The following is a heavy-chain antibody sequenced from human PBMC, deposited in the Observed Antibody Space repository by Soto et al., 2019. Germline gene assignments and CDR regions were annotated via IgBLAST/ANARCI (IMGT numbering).Heavy chain of an antibody. Sequence: SETLSLTCTVSGDSISSPDYYWSWIRQAPGKGLELIGYVYYRGSIYYTPSFESRVSISIDTSKNQFSLRLTSVTAADSAVYFCARVTFTPNWFDSWGQGILVTVS. V-gene: IGHV4-30-4*01. J-gene: IGHJ5*01. CDR2: VYYRGSI. CDR1: GDSISSPDYY. CDR3: ARVTFTPNWFDS. D-gene: IGHD3-16*01.